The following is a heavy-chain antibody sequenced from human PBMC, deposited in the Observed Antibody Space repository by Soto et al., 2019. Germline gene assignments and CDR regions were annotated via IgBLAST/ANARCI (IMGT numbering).Heavy chain of an antibody. Sequence: PGGSPRLSCAASGFTFSGSSMHWVRQASGKGLEWVGRIRSKANSYATAYAASVKGRFTISRDDSKNTAYLQMNSLKTEDTAVYYCTKYNWNDVPFDYRGQGTLVTVSS. CDR1: GFTFSGSS. CDR3: TKYNWNDVPFDY. J-gene: IGHJ4*02. D-gene: IGHD1-20*01. CDR2: IRSKANSYAT. V-gene: IGHV3-73*01.